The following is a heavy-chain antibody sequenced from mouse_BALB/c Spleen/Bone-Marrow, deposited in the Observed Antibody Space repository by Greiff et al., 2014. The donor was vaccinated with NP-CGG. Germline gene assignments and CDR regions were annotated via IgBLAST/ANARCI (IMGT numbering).Heavy chain of an antibody. CDR3: ARWNGNYYFDY. J-gene: IGHJ2*01. CDR2: ISYSGST. D-gene: IGHD2-1*01. Sequence: DVKLQESGPGLVKPSQSLSLTCTVTGYSITSDYAWNWIRQFPGNKLEWMGYISYSGSTSYNPSLKSRISITRDTSKNQFFLQLNSVTTEDTATYYCARWNGNYYFDYRGQGTTLTVSS. V-gene: IGHV3-2*02. CDR1: GYSITSDYA.